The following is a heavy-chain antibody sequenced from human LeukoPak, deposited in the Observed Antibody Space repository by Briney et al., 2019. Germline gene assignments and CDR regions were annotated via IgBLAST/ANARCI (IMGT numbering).Heavy chain of an antibody. J-gene: IGHJ4*02. D-gene: IGHD5-18*01. CDR2: ISTGGDYT. Sequence: GGSLRLSRAASGFIFYDYSMNWVRQAPGKGLQWVASISTGGDYTYYADSVKGRFTISRDNAKSSVYLQMNSLRAEDTAVYYCARVGRGYSYGYWGQGTLVTVSS. CDR1: GFIFYDYS. V-gene: IGHV3-21*01. CDR3: ARVGRGYSYGY.